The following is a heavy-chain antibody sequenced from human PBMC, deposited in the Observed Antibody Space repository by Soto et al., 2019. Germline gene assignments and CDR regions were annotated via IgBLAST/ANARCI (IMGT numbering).Heavy chain of an antibody. CDR1: GFTFNNYG. CDR3: AKDRGPGYSSGWLYYFYYGMDV. V-gene: IGHV3-30*18. CDR2: ISYDGSNK. D-gene: IGHD6-19*01. J-gene: IGHJ6*02. Sequence: QVQLVESGGGVVQPGRSLRLSCAASGFTFNNYGMHWVRQAPGKGLEWVAVISYDGSNKYYADSVKGRFTISRDNSKNTLYLQMNSLRAEDTAVYYCAKDRGPGYSSGWLYYFYYGMDVWGQATTVTVSS.